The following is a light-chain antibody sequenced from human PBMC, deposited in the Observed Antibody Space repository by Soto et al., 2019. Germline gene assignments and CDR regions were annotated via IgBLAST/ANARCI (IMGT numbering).Light chain of an antibody. CDR3: QQYGGSPRT. Sequence: EIVLTQSPGTLSLSPGERATLSCRASQSVSSNYLAWYQQKSGQAPRLLIYGASSRATGIPDRFSGSGAGTDFTLTISRLESEDFAVYYCQQYGGSPRTFGEGTKVGI. V-gene: IGKV3-20*01. CDR2: GAS. CDR1: QSVSSNY. J-gene: IGKJ1*01.